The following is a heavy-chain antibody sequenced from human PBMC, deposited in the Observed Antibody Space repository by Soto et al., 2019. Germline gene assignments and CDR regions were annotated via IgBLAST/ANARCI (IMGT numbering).Heavy chain of an antibody. V-gene: IGHV3-23*01. CDR1: GFTFSSYA. CDR3: AKARSLEMLEWLLVYFDY. J-gene: IGHJ4*02. Sequence: GGSLRLSCAASGFTFSSYAMSWVRQAPGKGLEWVSAISGSGGSTYYADSVKGRFTISRDNSKNTLYLQMNSLRAEDTAVYYCAKARSLEMLEWLLVYFDYWGQGTLVTVSS. CDR2: ISGSGGST. D-gene: IGHD3-3*01.